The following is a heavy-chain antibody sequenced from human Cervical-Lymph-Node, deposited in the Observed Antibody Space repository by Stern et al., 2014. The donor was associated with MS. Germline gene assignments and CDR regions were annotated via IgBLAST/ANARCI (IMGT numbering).Heavy chain of an antibody. CDR1: GGSISSNNW. D-gene: IGHD3-10*01. V-gene: IGHV4-4*02. CDR2: IHHSGST. J-gene: IGHJ4*02. Sequence: QVQLQESGPGLVKPSGTLSLICAVSGGSISSNNWWTWVRQPPGKGLEWIGQIHHSGSTNYKPSLESRVTISVDKSKNQFFLNLSSVPAADTAVYYCASRNYGSGRIDYWGQGTLVTVSS. CDR3: ASRNYGSGRIDY.